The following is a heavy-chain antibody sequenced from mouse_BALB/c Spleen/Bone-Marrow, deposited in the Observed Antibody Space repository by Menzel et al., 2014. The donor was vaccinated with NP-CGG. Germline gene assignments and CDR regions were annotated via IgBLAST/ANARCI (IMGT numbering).Heavy chain of an antibody. J-gene: IGHJ4*01. V-gene: IGHV4-1*02. CDR1: GFDFSRYW. CDR3: ARHGYYAMHY. CDR2: INPDSSTI. Sequence: EVMLVESGSGLVQPGGSLKLSCAASGFDFSRYWMSWVRQAPGKGLEWIGEINPDSSTINYTPSLKDKFIISRDNAKNTLYLQMSKVRSEDTALYYCARHGYYAMHYWGQGTSVTVSS.